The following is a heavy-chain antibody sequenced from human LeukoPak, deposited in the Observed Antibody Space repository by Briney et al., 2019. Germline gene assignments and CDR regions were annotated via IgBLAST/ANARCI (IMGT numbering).Heavy chain of an antibody. CDR2: IYTSGST. V-gene: IGHV4-4*07. Sequence: SETLSLTCTVSGGSISSYYWSWIRQPAGKGLEWIGRIYTSGSTNYNPSLKSRVTMSVDTSKNQFSLKLSSVTAADTAVYYCARVRSLSMVRGVIIRTYYMDVWGKGTTVTISS. CDR3: ARVRSLSMVRGVIIRTYYMDV. D-gene: IGHD3-10*01. CDR1: GGSISSYY. J-gene: IGHJ6*03.